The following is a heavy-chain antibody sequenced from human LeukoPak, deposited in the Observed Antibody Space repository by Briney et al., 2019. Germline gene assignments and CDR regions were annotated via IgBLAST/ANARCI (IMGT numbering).Heavy chain of an antibody. V-gene: IGHV3-74*01. CDR2: INSDGRNT. D-gene: IGHD3-3*01. CDR3: ARSDYDFWSGPEY. J-gene: IGHJ4*02. Sequence: SGGSLRLSCAASGFTFSSYWMHWVRHAPGKGRVWVSRINSDGRNTIYADCVKGRFTISRENAKNTLYLQMNSLRAEDTAVYYCARSDYDFWSGPEYWGQGTLVTVSS. CDR1: GFTFSSYW.